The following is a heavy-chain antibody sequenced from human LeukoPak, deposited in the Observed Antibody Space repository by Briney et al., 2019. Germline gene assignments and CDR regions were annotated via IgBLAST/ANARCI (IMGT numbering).Heavy chain of an antibody. D-gene: IGHD3-16*01. CDR2: IYDDGSA. CDR3: VRISSVTQTSYGHFDY. Sequence: GGSLRLSCAASGFTVTSNYMSWVRQAPGKGLEWVSVIYDDGSAYYADSVKGRFTISRDNSQNTVSLQMISLRAEDTAVYYCVRISSVTQTSYGHFDYWGQGTLVTVSS. CDR1: GFTVTSNY. V-gene: IGHV3-53*01. J-gene: IGHJ4*02.